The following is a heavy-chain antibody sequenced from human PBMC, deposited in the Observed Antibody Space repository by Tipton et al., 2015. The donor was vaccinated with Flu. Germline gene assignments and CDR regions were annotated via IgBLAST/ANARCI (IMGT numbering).Heavy chain of an antibody. Sequence: LRLSCTVSGGSISGGSYYWSWIRQPAGKGLEWIGRIYTSGSTNYNPSLKSRVTISVDTSKNQFPLKLSSVTAADTAVYYCARGRAVAGFRGFDYWGQGTLVTVSS. V-gene: IGHV4-61*02. CDR2: IYTSGST. CDR1: GGSISGGSYY. CDR3: ARGRAVAGFRGFDY. D-gene: IGHD6-19*01. J-gene: IGHJ4*02.